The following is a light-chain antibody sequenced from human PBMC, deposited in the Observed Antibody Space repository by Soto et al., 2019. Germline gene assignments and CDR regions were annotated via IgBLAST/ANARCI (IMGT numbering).Light chain of an antibody. J-gene: IGKJ1*01. V-gene: IGKV3-15*01. CDR1: QSVSSN. Sequence: EIVMTQSPATLSVSQGERATLSCRASQSVSSNLAWYQQKPGQAPMLLLYGSSTSATGIPARFSGRGSATEFTLTISSLQSEYFAVYYCQQYNNWPRTFGQGTKVEIK. CDR2: GSS. CDR3: QQYNNWPRT.